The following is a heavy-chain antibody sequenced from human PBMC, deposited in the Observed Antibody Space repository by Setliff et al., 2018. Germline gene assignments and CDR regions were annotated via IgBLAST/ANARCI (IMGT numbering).Heavy chain of an antibody. CDR2: MNPNSGNT. J-gene: IGHJ6*02. Sequence: GASVKVSCQASGYTFTSYDINWVRQATGQGLVWMGWMNPNSGNTGYSQKFQCRITMTRNTSISTAYMELSSLRSEDTAVYYCARDVAFWGGYYTGYYYYYGMNVWGQGTT. CDR3: ARDVAFWGGYYTGYYYYYGMNV. CDR1: GYTFTSYD. V-gene: IGHV1-8*02. D-gene: IGHD3-3*01.